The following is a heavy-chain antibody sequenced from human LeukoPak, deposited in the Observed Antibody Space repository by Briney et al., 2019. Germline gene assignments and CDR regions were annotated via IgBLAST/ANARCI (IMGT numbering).Heavy chain of an antibody. Sequence: GGSLRLSCAASGFTFSSYAMSWVRQAPGKGLEWVSAISGSGGSTYYADSVKGRFTISRDNSKNTLYLQMNSLRAEDTAVCYCTKIGSGSYYPDYWGQGTLVTVSS. D-gene: IGHD1-26*01. CDR1: GFTFSSYA. J-gene: IGHJ4*02. CDR3: TKIGSGSYYPDY. V-gene: IGHV3-23*01. CDR2: ISGSGGST.